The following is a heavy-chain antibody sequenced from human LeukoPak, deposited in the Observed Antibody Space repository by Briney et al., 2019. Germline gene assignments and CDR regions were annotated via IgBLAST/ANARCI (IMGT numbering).Heavy chain of an antibody. Sequence: SETLSLTCTVSGDSISINYNWGWIRQPPGKGLEWIGSIFCSGATYYSPSLKSRVTISVDTSKNQFSLKLSSMTAADTAVYYCVRHRQWLLFPDYWGLGTLVTVSS. D-gene: IGHD6-19*01. V-gene: IGHV4-39*01. CDR1: GDSISINYN. J-gene: IGHJ4*02. CDR3: VRHRQWLLFPDY. CDR2: IFCSGAT.